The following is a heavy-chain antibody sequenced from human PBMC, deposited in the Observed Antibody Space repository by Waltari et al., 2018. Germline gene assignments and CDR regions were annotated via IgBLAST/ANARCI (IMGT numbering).Heavy chain of an antibody. Sequence: EVRLVASGGGLVQPGGSLRLSCEGSGLPLSSYWMHEVRQAPGKGLEWVANKNEAGIVKYYVGSVRGRFTVASDNAKKSLFLQLNSLIVEDTAVYYFSGGIGWHFGLWGRGTLVTVSS. CDR3: SGGIGWHFGL. D-gene: IGHD3-3*02. CDR1: GLPLSSYW. J-gene: IGHJ2*01. V-gene: IGHV3-7*01. CDR2: KNEAGIVK.